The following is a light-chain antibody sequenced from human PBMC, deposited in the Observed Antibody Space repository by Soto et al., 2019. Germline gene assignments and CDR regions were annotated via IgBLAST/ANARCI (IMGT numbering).Light chain of an antibody. CDR1: QSVSSN. V-gene: IGKV3D-15*01. CDR3: QQYNNWPPVT. Sequence: EIVMTQSPATLSVSPGERATLSCRASQSVSSNLAWYQQKPGQAPRLLIYGASIRATGIPSRFSGSGSGTEFTLTISSLQSEDFAVYYCQQYNNWPPVTFGPGTKVDIK. CDR2: GAS. J-gene: IGKJ3*01.